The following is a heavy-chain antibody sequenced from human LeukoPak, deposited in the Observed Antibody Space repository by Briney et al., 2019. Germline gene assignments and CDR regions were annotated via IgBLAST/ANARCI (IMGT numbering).Heavy chain of an antibody. Sequence: SETLSLTYAVSDDSFSSHYWTWIRQPPGKGLEWIGYISYIGSTNYNPSLKSRVTISIDTSRNQFSLRLSSVTAADTAVYYCARDLVTVTKGFDIWGQGTMVSVSS. CDR1: DDSFSSHY. J-gene: IGHJ3*02. CDR2: ISYIGST. D-gene: IGHD4-17*01. V-gene: IGHV4-59*11. CDR3: ARDLVTVTKGFDI.